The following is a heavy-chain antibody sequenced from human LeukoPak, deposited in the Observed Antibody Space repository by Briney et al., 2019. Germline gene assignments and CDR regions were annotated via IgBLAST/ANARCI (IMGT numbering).Heavy chain of an antibody. D-gene: IGHD2-15*01. CDR2: MNPNSGNT. CDR3: ARGGILLHYYYMDV. Sequence: GASVKVSCKASGYTFNTYDINWVRQATGQGLEWMGWMNPNSGNTGYAQKFQGRVTFTRDTSIRTAYMELSSLRAEDTAVYYCARGGILLHYYYMDVWGKGTTVTVSS. J-gene: IGHJ6*03. V-gene: IGHV1-8*03. CDR1: GYTFNTYD.